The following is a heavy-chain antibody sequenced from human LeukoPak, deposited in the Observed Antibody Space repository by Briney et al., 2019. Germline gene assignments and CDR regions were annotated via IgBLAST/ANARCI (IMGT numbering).Heavy chain of an antibody. J-gene: IGHJ4*02. D-gene: IGHD6-13*01. Sequence: GGSLRLSCAASGFTFSSYGMLWVRQAPGKGLEWVAVISYDGSNKYYADSVKRRLTISGDNSKNTLYLQMNRLRAEDTAVYYSATHSSSGGFDYWGQGTLVTVSS. CDR3: ATHSSSGGFDY. V-gene: IGHV3-30*03. CDR1: GFTFSSYG. CDR2: ISYDGSNK.